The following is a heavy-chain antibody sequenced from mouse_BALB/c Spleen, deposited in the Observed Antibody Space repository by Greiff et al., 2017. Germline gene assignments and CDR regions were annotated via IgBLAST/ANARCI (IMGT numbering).Heavy chain of an antibody. D-gene: IGHD1-1*01. CDR1: GYSFTGYY. CDR3: ARPITTGGYAMDY. V-gene: IGHV1-31*01. CDR2: INPYNGAT. J-gene: IGHJ4*01. Sequence: EVKLQESGPELVKPGASVKISCKASGYSFTGYYMHWVKQSHVKSLEWIGRINPYNGATSYNQNFKDKASLTVDKSSSTAYMELHSLTSEDSAVYYCARPITTGGYAMDYWGQGTSVTVSS.